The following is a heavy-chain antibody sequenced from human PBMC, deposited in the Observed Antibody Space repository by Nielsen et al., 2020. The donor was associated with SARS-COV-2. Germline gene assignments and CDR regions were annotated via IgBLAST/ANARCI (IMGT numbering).Heavy chain of an antibody. D-gene: IGHD3/OR15-3a*01. CDR1: GYTFTDYY. CDR2: INPHSSGT. V-gene: IGHV1-2*06. CDR3: ARARATIFGLVMSYGMDV. Sequence: ASVKVSCKASGYTFTDYYIHWVRQAPGQGLEWTGRINPHSSGTNYAQKFQGTGTMTRDASLSTVYMELTSYDTAVYYCARARATIFGLVMSYGMDVWGQGTTVAVSS. J-gene: IGHJ6*02.